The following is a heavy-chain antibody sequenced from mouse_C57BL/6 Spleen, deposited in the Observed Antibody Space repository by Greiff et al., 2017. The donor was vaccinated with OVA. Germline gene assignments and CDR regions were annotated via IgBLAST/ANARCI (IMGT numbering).Heavy chain of an antibody. J-gene: IGHJ2*01. CDR3: AREGTTVVYFDY. Sequence: VQLQQSGTELVKPGASVKLSCKASGYTFTSYWMHWVKQRPGQGLEWIGNINPSNGGTNYNEKFKSKATLTVDKSSSTAYMQLSSLTSEDSAVYYCAREGTTVVYFDYWGQGTTLTVSS. V-gene: IGHV1-53*01. CDR1: GYTFTSYW. D-gene: IGHD1-1*01. CDR2: INPSNGGT.